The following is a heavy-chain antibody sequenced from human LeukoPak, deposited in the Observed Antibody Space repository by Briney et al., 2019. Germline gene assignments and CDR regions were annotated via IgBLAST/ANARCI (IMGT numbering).Heavy chain of an antibody. CDR3: ARKSIIGAGENFDY. CDR1: GYTFTSHW. V-gene: IGHV5-51*01. Sequence: ESLKISCKGSGYTFTSHWIGWVRQMPGKGLEWMGILYPGDSETRYSPSFQGQVTISADKSISTAYLQWGSLKASDTAMYYCARKSIIGAGENFDYWGQGTLVTVSS. J-gene: IGHJ4*02. D-gene: IGHD6-13*01. CDR2: LYPGDSET.